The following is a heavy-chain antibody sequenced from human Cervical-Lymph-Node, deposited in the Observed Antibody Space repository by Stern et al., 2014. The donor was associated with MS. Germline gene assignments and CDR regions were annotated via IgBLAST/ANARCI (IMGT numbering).Heavy chain of an antibody. CDR3: ARHDQGFDN. D-gene: IGHD2-2*01. J-gene: IGHJ4*02. V-gene: IGHV5-51*01. CDR2: IYHNDSDT. Sequence: QLVDSGAEVKKPGESLKISCKLSGYSFTIYYIAWVRQMPGKGLKRRRVIYHNDSDTTYSPSFQGKITISANKSITTAYLQWSSLRASDTAMYYCARHDQGFDNWGQGTLVTVSS. CDR1: GYSFTIYY.